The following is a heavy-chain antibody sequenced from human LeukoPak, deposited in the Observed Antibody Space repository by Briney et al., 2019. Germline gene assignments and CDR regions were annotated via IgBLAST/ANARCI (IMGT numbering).Heavy chain of an antibody. Sequence: SETLSLTCTVSGGSISYDYWSWIRQPAGKGLEWIGRIYSSGSTDYNPSLKSRVTMSADTSKKKFSLKVTSVTAADTAVYYCARGYYDSSGDYTEFANWGQGTLVIVS. CDR3: ARGYYDSSGDYTEFAN. V-gene: IGHV4-4*07. CDR2: IYSSGST. D-gene: IGHD3-22*01. CDR1: GGSISYDY. J-gene: IGHJ4*02.